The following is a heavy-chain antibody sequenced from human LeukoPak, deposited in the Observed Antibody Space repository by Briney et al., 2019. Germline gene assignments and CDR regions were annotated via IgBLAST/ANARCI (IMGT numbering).Heavy chain of an antibody. CDR1: GGSISSYY. D-gene: IGHD3-22*01. CDR3: ARDSYYYDSSGYYYRY. J-gene: IGHJ4*02. CDR2: IYTSGST. V-gene: IGHV4-4*07. Sequence: PSETLSLTCTVSGGSISSYYWSWIRQPAGKGLEWIGRIYTSGSTNYNPSLKSRVTMSVDTSKNQFSLKLSSVTAADTAVYYCARDSYYYDSSGYYYRYWGQGTLVTVSS.